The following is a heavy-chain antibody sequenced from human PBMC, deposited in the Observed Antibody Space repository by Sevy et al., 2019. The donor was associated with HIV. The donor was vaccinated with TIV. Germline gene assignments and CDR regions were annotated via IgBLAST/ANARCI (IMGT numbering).Heavy chain of an antibody. CDR1: GFTFSNYA. V-gene: IGHV3-23*01. Sequence: GGSLRLSCAASGFTFSNYAMSWVRQAPGKGLEWVSSIRISGGNTYYADSVKGRFTISRDNSKNQLYLQMNSLRAEDTAVYYCAKEWTQLSDWYGELDYWGQRSLVTVSS. CDR2: IRISGGNT. CDR3: AKEWTQLSDWYGELDY. D-gene: IGHD6-19*01. J-gene: IGHJ4*02.